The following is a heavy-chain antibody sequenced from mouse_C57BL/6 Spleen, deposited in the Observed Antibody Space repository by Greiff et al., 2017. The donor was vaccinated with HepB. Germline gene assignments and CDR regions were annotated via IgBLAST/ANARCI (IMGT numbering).Heavy chain of an antibody. V-gene: IGHV3-6*01. CDR2: ISYDGSN. D-gene: IGHD4-1*01. J-gene: IGHJ4*01. CDR1: GYSITSGYY. Sequence: DVKLQESGPGLVKPSQSLSLTCSVTGYSITSGYYWNWIRQFPGNKLEWMGYISYDGSNNYNPSLKNRISITRDTSKNQFFLKLNSVTIEDTATYYCATLTAGGAMDYWGQGTSVTVSS. CDR3: ATLTAGGAMDY.